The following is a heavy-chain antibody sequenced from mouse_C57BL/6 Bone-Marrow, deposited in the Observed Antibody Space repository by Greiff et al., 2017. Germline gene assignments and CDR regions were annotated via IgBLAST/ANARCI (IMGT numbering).Heavy chain of an antibody. Sequence: EVQGVESGGGLVQPGGSLKLSCAASGFTFSDYGMAWVRQAPRKGPEWVAFISNLAYSIYYADTVTGRFTISRENDKNTLYLEMSSLRSEDTAMYYCARQGFYYGSPYAMDYWGQGTSVTVSS. V-gene: IGHV5-15*01. CDR1: GFTFSDYG. CDR3: ARQGFYYGSPYAMDY. D-gene: IGHD1-1*01. CDR2: ISNLAYSI. J-gene: IGHJ4*01.